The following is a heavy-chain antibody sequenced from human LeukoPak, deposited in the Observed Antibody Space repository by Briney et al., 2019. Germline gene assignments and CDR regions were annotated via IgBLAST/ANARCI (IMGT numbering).Heavy chain of an antibody. D-gene: IGHD3-3*01. CDR1: GGSISSYY. V-gene: IGHV4-59*01. CDR3: ARANFWSGNYYYYYGMDV. Sequence: SETLSLTCAVSGGSISSYYWSWIRQPPGKGLEWIGYIYYSGSTNYNPSLKSRVTISVDTSKNQFSLKLSSVTAADTAVYYCARANFWSGNYYYYYGMDVWGQGTTVTVSS. CDR2: IYYSGST. J-gene: IGHJ6*02.